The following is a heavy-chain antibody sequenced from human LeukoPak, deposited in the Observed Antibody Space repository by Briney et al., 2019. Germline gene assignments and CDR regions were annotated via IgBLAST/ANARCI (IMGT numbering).Heavy chain of an antibody. CDR1: GVSFSGYY. CDR2: INHSGST. V-gene: IGHV4-34*01. Sequence: PSETLSLTCAVYGVSFSGYYWSWIRQPPGKGLEWIGEINHSGSTNYNASLKSRVTISVDTSKNQFSLKLSSVTAADTAVYYCARARITMVRGVMTLDYWAREPWSPSPQ. D-gene: IGHD3-10*01. CDR3: ARARITMVRGVMTLDY. J-gene: IGHJ4*02.